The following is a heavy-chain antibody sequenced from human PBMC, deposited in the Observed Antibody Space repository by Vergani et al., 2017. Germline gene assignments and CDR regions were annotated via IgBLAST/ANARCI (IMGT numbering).Heavy chain of an antibody. V-gene: IGHV1-2*02. CDR3: ATRKVSVVAATVGLDAFDI. CDR1: GYTFTGYY. D-gene: IGHD2-15*01. Sequence: QVQLVQSGAEVKKPGASVKVSCKASGYTFTGYYMHWVRQAPGQGLEWMGWINPNSGGTNYAQKFQVRVTMTRDTSNSTAYMELSRLRSDDTAVYYCATRKVSVVAATVGLDAFDIWGQGTMVTVSS. CDR2: INPNSGGT. J-gene: IGHJ3*02.